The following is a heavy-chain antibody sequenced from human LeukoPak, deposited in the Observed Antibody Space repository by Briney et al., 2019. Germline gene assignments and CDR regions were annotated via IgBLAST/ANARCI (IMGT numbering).Heavy chain of an antibody. D-gene: IGHD3-16*01. V-gene: IGHV3-7*01. CDR1: GFTFSGFS. CDR2: IKQDGSER. Sequence: GGSLRLSCAASGFTFSGFSMSWVRQSPTKGLEWVANIKQDGSERYYVDSVKGRFTISRDNAKNSLSLQMNNLRVEDTAVYYCARHYGPWGQGTLVTVSS. J-gene: IGHJ5*02. CDR3: ARHYGP.